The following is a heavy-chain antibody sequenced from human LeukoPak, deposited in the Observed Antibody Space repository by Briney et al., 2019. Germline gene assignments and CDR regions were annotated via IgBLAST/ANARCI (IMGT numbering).Heavy chain of an antibody. D-gene: IGHD1-14*01. V-gene: IGHV1-18*01. J-gene: IGHJ4*02. CDR1: GYTFTKYG. Sequence: GASVKVSCKASGYTFTKYGISWVRQAPGQGLEWMGWISCYNGDTRYAQTFQGRVAMTTDTSTSTAYMELRSLGSDDTAVYFCARGNLLAPPLDWGQGTLVTVSS. CDR2: ISCYNGDT. CDR3: ARGNLLAPPLD.